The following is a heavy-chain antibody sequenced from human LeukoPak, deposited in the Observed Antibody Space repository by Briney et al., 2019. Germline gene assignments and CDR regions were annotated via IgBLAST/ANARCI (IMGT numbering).Heavy chain of an antibody. CDR1: DYSISYAYY. Sequence: SETLSLTCAVSDYSISYAYYWGWIRQPPGKGLEWIGSISHGGSTHYNASLQSRVTISLEASKNQFSLRLSSVTAANTAVYYCARQADVPSSIGYFDFSGQGAPVTVSS. D-gene: IGHD2/OR15-2a*01. V-gene: IGHV4-38-2*01. CDR3: ARQADVPSSIGYFDF. CDR2: ISHGGST. J-gene: IGHJ4*02.